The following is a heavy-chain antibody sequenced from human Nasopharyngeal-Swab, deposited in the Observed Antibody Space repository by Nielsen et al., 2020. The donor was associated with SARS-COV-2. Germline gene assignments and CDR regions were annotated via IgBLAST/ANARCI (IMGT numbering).Heavy chain of an antibody. V-gene: IGHV3-9*01. D-gene: IGHD1-26*01. Sequence: GGSLRLSCAASGFTFDDYTMHWVRQAPGKGLEWVSCISWNSGNIGYADSVKGRFTISRDNAKNSLYLQMNSLRAEDTALYYCAKAPFPSRGSARFNFFDYWGQGTLVTVSS. CDR1: GFTFDDYT. J-gene: IGHJ4*02. CDR2: ISWNSGNI. CDR3: AKAPFPSRGSARFNFFDY.